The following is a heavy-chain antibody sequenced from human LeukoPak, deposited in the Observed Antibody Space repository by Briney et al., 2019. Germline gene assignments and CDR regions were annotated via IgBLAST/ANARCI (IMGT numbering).Heavy chain of an antibody. J-gene: IGHJ4*02. CDR2: IAPYNGDT. D-gene: IGHD3-22*01. Sequence: APVRVSCKASGYTFTNFGITWVRQAPGQGLEWMGWIAPYNGDTHYTQSLQDRVTMTTDTSTSTAYMELRSLRSDDTAVYYCASRNYYDTTGYYQFYFDYWGQGTLVTVSS. V-gene: IGHV1-18*01. CDR3: ASRNYYDTTGYYQFYFDY. CDR1: GYTFTNFG.